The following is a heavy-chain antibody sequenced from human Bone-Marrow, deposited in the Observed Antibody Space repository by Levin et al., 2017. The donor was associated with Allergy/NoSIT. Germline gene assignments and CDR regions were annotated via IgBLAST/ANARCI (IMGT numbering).Heavy chain of an antibody. CDR2: ISWNSGSI. CDR1: GFTFDDYA. V-gene: IGHV3-9*01. D-gene: IGHD6-13*01. J-gene: IGHJ3*02. Sequence: GGSLRLSCAASGFTFDDYAMHWVRQAPGKGLEWVSGISWNSGSIGYADSVKGRFTISRDNAKNSLYLQMNSLRAEDTALYYCAKDKSSSWADAFDIWGQGTMVTVSS. CDR3: AKDKSSSWADAFDI.